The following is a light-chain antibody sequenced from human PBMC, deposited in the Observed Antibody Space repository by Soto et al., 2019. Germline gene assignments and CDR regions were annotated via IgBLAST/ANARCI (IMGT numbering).Light chain of an antibody. CDR2: DVN. CDR3: SSYTSSSTYV. V-gene: IGLV2-14*01. J-gene: IGLJ1*01. CDR1: SSDVGASNY. Sequence: QSVLTQPASVSGSPGQSITISCTGTSSDVGASNYVSWYQQHTAKAPKLIISDVNYRPSGVSNRFSGSKSGNTASLTISGLQVEDEADYYCSSYTSSSTYVFGTGTKVTVL.